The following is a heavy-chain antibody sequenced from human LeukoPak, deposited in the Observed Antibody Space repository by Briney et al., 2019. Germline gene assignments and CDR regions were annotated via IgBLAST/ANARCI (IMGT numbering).Heavy chain of an antibody. D-gene: IGHD3-3*01. Sequence: PGGSLRLSCAASVLIFSNYWMSWFRQAPGKGLEWVADIKQDGSEKYYVDSVKGRFTISRDNAKNSLYLQMDSLRAEDTAVYYCARGHTILAYWGQGTLVTVSS. CDR3: ARGHTILAY. CDR1: VLIFSNYW. V-gene: IGHV3-7*01. CDR2: IKQDGSEK. J-gene: IGHJ4*02.